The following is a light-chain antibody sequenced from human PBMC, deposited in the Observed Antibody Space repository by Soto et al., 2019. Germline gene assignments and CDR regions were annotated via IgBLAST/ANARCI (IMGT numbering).Light chain of an antibody. CDR3: SSYTSSSTRV. CDR1: NSDVSGYKY. V-gene: IGLV2-14*01. Sequence: QPVLTQPASVSGSPGQSITISCTGTNSDVSGYKYVSWYQQHPGKAPKLMIYEVSNRPSGVSNRFSGSKSGNTASLTISGLQAEDEADYYCSSYTSSSTRVFGTGTKLTVL. J-gene: IGLJ1*01. CDR2: EVS.